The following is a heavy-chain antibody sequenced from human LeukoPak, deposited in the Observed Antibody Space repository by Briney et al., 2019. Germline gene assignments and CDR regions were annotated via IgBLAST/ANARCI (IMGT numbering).Heavy chain of an antibody. D-gene: IGHD6-19*01. CDR3: ARDSSSSGWYAFDI. J-gene: IGHJ3*02. V-gene: IGHV4-59*12. Sequence: SETLSLTCTVSGGSISSYYWSWIRQPPGKGLEWIGYIYYSGSTNYNPSLKSRVTISVDTSKNQFSLKLSSVTAADTAVYYCARDSSSSGWYAFDIWGQGTMVTVSS. CDR1: GGSISSYY. CDR2: IYYSGST.